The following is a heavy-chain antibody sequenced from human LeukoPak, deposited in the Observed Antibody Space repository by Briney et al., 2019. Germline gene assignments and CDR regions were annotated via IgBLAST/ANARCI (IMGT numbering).Heavy chain of an antibody. D-gene: IGHD5-18*01. J-gene: IGHJ4*02. V-gene: IGHV4-34*01. CDR2: INHSGST. CDR1: GGSFSGYY. CDR3: ARIRKLWLHVGPFDY. Sequence: SETLSLTCAVYGGSFSGYYWSWIRQPPGKGLEWIGEINHSGSTNYNPSLKSRVTISVDTSKNQFSLKLSSVTAADTAVYYCARIRKLWLHVGPFDYWGQGTLVTVSS.